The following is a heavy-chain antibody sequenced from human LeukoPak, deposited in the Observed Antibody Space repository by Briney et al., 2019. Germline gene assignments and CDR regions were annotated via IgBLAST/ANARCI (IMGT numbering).Heavy chain of an antibody. Sequence: PSETLSLTCSVSGDSISGFHWNWIRQPAGKGLEWIGRIYSSGSTEYNPSLQSRVTMSVDMSKNQFSLKLSSVTAADTAVYYCARDQPSGWSRLSAFDIWGQGTMVTVSS. V-gene: IGHV4-4*07. CDR3: ARDQPSGWSRLSAFDI. D-gene: IGHD6-19*01. J-gene: IGHJ3*02. CDR1: GDSISGFH. CDR2: IYSSGST.